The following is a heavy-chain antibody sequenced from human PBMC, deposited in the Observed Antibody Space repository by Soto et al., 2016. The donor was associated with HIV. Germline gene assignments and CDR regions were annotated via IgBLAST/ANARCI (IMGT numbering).Heavy chain of an antibody. CDR1: GFTFSSYA. V-gene: IGHV3-30*04. D-gene: IGHD6-19*01. CDR2: ISYDGSNK. CDR3: ARDRQWLVRFYYYAMDV. J-gene: IGHJ6*02. Sequence: VQLVESGGGVVQPGRSLRLSCAASGFTFSSYAMHWVRQAPGKGLEWMAVISYDGSNKYYADSVKGRFTISRDNSKNTLYLQMNSLRAEDTAVYYCARDRQWLVRFYYYAMDVWGQGTTVTVSS.